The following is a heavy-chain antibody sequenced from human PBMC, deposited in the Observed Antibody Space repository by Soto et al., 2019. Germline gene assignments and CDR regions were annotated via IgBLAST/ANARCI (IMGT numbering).Heavy chain of an antibody. J-gene: IGHJ4*02. CDR2: IYPGDSDT. V-gene: IGHV5-51*01. D-gene: IGHD2-8*01. Sequence: EVQLVQSGAEVKKPGESLKISCKGSGYSFTSYWIGWVRQMPGKGLEWMGIIYPGDSDTRYSPSFQGQVTISADKSIXTXYXXWSSLKASDTAMYYCARQGIGYCTNGVCRPPYFDYWGQGTLVTVSS. CDR1: GYSFTSYW. CDR3: ARQGIGYCTNGVCRPPYFDY.